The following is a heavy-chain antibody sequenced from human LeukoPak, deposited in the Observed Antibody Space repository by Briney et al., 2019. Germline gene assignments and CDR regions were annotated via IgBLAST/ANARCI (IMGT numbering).Heavy chain of an antibody. CDR1: GFTFSSYS. D-gene: IGHD5-12*01. V-gene: IGHV3-21*01. J-gene: IGHJ5*02. CDR3: ARDATYSRGFDP. CDR2: ISSSSSYI. Sequence: GGSLRLSCAASGFTFSSYSMNWVRQAPGKGLEWVSSISSSSSYIYYADSVKGRFTISRDNAKNSLYLQMNSLRAEDTAVYYYARDATYSRGFDPWGQGTLVTVSS.